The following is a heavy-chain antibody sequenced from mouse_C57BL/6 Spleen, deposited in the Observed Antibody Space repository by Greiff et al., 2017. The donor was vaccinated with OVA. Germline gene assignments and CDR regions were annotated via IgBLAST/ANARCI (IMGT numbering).Heavy chain of an antibody. J-gene: IGHJ4*01. Sequence: VQLQESGAELVRPGTSVKMSCKASGYTFTNYWIGWAKQRPGHGLEWIGDIYPGGGYTNYNEKFKGKATLTADRSSSTAYMQFSSLTSEDSAIYDCARLYSNYVGDDWGQGTSVTVSS. CDR1: GYTFTNYW. CDR3: ARLYSNYVGDD. V-gene: IGHV1-63*01. D-gene: IGHD2-5*01. CDR2: IYPGGGYT.